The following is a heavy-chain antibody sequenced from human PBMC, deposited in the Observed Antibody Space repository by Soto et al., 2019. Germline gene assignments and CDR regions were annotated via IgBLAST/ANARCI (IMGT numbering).Heavy chain of an antibody. CDR3: ARESEGFTSNFDY. Sequence: PEGSLRLSCAASRITLSRYSMNWVRQAPGKGLEWVSSISSSTNYIYYADSMKGRFTVSRDNAKNSVYLDMNSLSAEDTAVYYCARESEGFTSNFDYWGQGTLVTV. CDR1: RITLSRYS. V-gene: IGHV3-21*01. J-gene: IGHJ4*02. CDR2: ISSSTNYI.